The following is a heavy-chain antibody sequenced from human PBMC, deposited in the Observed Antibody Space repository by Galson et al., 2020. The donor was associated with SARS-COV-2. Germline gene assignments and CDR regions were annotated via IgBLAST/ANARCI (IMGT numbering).Heavy chain of an antibody. CDR2: MDPKNGDT. Sequence: ASVKVSCKASGYTFTSYGINWVRQATGQGLEWMGWMDPKNGDTGYAQKFQGRVTMTRDTAISTAYIELSGLRIEDTAVYYCARMDRSGSGATDWFDPWGQGTLVTVSS. CDR1: GYTFTSYG. J-gene: IGHJ5*02. V-gene: IGHV1-8*01. CDR3: ARMDRSGSGATDWFDP. D-gene: IGHD1-26*01.